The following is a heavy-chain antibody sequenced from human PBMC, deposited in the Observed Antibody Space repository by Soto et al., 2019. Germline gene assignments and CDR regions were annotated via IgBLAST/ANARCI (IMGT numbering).Heavy chain of an antibody. Sequence: SETLSLTCAVSGYSISTGFNWGWIRQPPGKGLEWIGSIYHSGSTYYNLSLKSRVTISADTSKNQVSLKLISVTAADTALYYCARDWSTGFYHFDSWGQGTLVTVSS. D-gene: IGHD6-19*01. CDR3: ARDWSTGFYHFDS. V-gene: IGHV4-38-2*02. CDR1: GYSISTGFN. CDR2: IYHSGST. J-gene: IGHJ4*02.